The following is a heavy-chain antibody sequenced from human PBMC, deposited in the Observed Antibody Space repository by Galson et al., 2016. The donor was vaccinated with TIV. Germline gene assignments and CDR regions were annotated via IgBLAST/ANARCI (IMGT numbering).Heavy chain of an antibody. J-gene: IGHJ3*01. CDR2: ITYTSATI. CDR3: ARPGNYDGDRRGAFDL. Sequence: SLRLSCAASGSTFSSCHMDWVRQAPGEGLEWMSFITYTSATIYYADSVKGRFTVSRDNAKNSLYLQMNSLRAEDTAVYSCARPGNYDGDRRGAFDLWGQGTMVTVSP. V-gene: IGHV3-48*04. CDR1: GSTFSSCH. D-gene: IGHD4-23*01.